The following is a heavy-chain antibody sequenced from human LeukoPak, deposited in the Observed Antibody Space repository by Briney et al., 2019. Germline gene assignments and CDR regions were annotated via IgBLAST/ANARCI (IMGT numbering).Heavy chain of an antibody. V-gene: IGHV5-51*01. CDR2: IYPGDSDT. J-gene: IGHJ5*02. D-gene: IGHD3-10*01. CDR3: ARVITMIRGVPDRFDP. CDR1: GYTFSTYW. Sequence: GESLKISCKGSGYTFSTYWIAWVRPMAGKGLEWMGIIYPGDSDTRYSPSFQGQVTISADKSITTAYLQWSSLKASDTAMYYCARVITMIRGVPDRFDPWGQGTLVTVSS.